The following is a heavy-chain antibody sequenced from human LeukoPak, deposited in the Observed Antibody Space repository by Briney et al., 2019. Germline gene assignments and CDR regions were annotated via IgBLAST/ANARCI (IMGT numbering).Heavy chain of an antibody. CDR1: GGSISSYY. V-gene: IGHV4-4*07. J-gene: IGHJ4*02. CDR3: ARVGGLHALSLHTVVDY. D-gene: IGHD2-15*01. Sequence: SETLSLTCIVSGGSISSYYWSWIRQPAGKGLEWIGRIYTSGSTNYNPSLKSRVTMSVDTSKNQFSLKLSSVTAADTAVYYCARVGGLHALSLHTVVDYWGQGTLVTVSS. CDR2: IYTSGST.